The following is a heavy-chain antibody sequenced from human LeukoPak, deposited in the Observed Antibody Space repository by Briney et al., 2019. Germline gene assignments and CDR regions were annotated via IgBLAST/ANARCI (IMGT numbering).Heavy chain of an antibody. CDR1: GGSFSGYY. CDR3: ARRVLWFGS. D-gene: IGHD2/OR15-2a*01. Sequence: SETLSLTCAVYGGSFSGYYWSWIRQPPGKGLEWIGEINHSGSTNYNPSLKSRVTISADTSKNQFSLKLSSVAAADTAVYYCARRVLWFGSWGQGTLVTVSS. J-gene: IGHJ5*01. CDR2: INHSGST. V-gene: IGHV4-34*01.